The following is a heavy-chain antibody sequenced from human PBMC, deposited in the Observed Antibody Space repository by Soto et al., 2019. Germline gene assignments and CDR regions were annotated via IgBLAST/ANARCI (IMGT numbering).Heavy chain of an antibody. J-gene: IGHJ4*02. CDR2: IWYDGSNK. CDR3: ASNPIYSSGWFTFDY. CDR1: GFTFSSYG. V-gene: IGHV3-33*01. D-gene: IGHD6-19*01. Sequence: RVACAASGFTFSSYGMHWVRQAPGKGVEGVAVIWYDGSNKYYADSVKGRFTISRGNSKNTLYLQMSSLRAEDTAVYYCASNPIYSSGWFTFDYWGQGDLVPASS.